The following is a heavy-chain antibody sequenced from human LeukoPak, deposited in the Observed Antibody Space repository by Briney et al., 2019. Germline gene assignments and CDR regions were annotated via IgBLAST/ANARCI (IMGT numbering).Heavy chain of an antibody. CDR3: ARAKRSDCSGSTCSSYNWFDP. D-gene: IGHD2-15*01. CDR2: IYIGGST. V-gene: IGHV3-66*01. J-gene: IGHJ5*02. Sequence: GGSLRLSCAASGFTVSSNYMTWVRQAPGRGLEWVSVIYIGGSTFYAEYVKGRFTVSRDNSKNTLCLQMNSLRDEDTAVYYCARAKRSDCSGSTCSSYNWFDPWGQGTLVSVSS. CDR1: GFTVSSNY.